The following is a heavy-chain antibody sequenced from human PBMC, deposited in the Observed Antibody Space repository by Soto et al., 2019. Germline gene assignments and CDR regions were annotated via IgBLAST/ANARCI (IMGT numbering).Heavy chain of an antibody. CDR3: ARGFYPVVVAARYGMDV. CDR1: GGTFSSYA. D-gene: IGHD2-15*01. J-gene: IGHJ6*02. CDR2: IIPIFGTA. Sequence: ASVKVSCKASGGTFSSYAISWVRQAPGQGLEWMGGIIPIFGTANYAQKFRGRVTITADKSTSTAYMELSGLRSEDTAVYYCARGFYPVVVAARYGMDVWGQGTTVTVSS. V-gene: IGHV1-69*06.